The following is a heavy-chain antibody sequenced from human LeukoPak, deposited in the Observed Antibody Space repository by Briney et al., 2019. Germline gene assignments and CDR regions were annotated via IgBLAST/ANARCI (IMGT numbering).Heavy chain of an antibody. CDR3: ARDRGGNDLFDY. CDR2: IWYDGSNK. CDR1: GFTFSSYG. J-gene: IGHJ4*02. Sequence: GRSLRLSCAASGFTFSSYGMHWVRQAPGKGLEWVAVIWYDGSNKYYADSVKGRFTISRDNSKNTLYLQMNSLRAEDTAVYYCARDRGGNDLFDYWGQGTLVTVSS. D-gene: IGHD4-23*01. V-gene: IGHV3-33*01.